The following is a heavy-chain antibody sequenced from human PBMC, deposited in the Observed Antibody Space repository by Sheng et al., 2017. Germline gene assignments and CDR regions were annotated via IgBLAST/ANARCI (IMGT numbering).Heavy chain of an antibody. CDR1: GFTFKSYC. V-gene: IGHV3-7*01. CDR3: ARDANWSPDY. CDR2: IKQDGSEK. J-gene: IGHJ4*02. Sequence: EVQMVESGGGLVQPGGSLRLSCAASGFTFKSYCMSWVRQAPGKGLELVANIKQDGSEKYYVDSVKGRFTVSRDNVKNSVYLQMNSLRVEDTAVYYCARDANWSPDYWGQGTLVTVSS. D-gene: IGHD1-1*01.